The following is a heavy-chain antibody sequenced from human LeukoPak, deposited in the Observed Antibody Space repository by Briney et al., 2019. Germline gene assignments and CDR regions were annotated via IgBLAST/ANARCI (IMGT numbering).Heavy chain of an antibody. CDR1: GFTFSRYW. CDR2: IKQDGSET. V-gene: IGHV3-7*03. J-gene: IGHJ4*02. D-gene: IGHD3-22*01. CDR3: ARDKGDYDTSGSLFIF. Sequence: GGSLRLSCAASGFTFSRYWMSWVRQAPRKGLEWVANIKQDGSETYYVDSMKGRFTISRDNAKNSLYLRMNSLRAEDTAVYYCARDKGDYDTSGSLFIFGGQGTLVTVSS.